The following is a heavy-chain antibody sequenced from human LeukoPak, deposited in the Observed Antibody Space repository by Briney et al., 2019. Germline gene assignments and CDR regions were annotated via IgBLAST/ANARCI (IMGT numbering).Heavy chain of an antibody. V-gene: IGHV3-48*01. D-gene: IGHD2-2*01. CDR3: ARGDIVVVPAAIGYYYMDV. Sequence: PGGSLRLSCVASGFTFSTYSMNWVRQAPGKGLEWISYISNTGSTIFYGDSVKGRFTISRDNAKKSLYLQLNSLRAEDTAVYYCARGDIVVVPAAIGYYYMDVWGKGTTVTVSS. CDR1: GFTFSTYS. J-gene: IGHJ6*03. CDR2: ISNTGSTI.